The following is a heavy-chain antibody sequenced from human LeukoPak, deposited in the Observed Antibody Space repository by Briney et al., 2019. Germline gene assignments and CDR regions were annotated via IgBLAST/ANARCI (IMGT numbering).Heavy chain of an antibody. CDR2: IYYSGST. V-gene: IGHV4-59*01. J-gene: IGHJ6*02. CDR1: DDSISDYY. CDR3: ARVSRAAVYYYYGMDV. Sequence: SETLSLTCTVSDDSISDYYRGWIRPPPGKGLEWIGYIYYSGSTNYNPSLKSRVTISVDTSKNQFSLKLSSVTAADTAVYYCARVSRAAVYYYYGMDVWGQGTTVTVSS. D-gene: IGHD6-13*01.